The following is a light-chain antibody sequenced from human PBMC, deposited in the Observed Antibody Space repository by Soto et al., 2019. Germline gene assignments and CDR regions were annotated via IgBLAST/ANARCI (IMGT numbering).Light chain of an antibody. Sequence: SYELTQSPSLSVAPGQTATITCGGNNIGSKSVNWYQQKAGQAPVLVMSYDSDRPSGIPERFSGSNSGNTATLTLSRVESGDEADYFCQVCDTDNDHHVFGSVTNLTVL. V-gene: IGLV3-21*01. CDR2: YDS. CDR3: QVCDTDNDHHV. J-gene: IGLJ1*01. CDR1: NIGSKS.